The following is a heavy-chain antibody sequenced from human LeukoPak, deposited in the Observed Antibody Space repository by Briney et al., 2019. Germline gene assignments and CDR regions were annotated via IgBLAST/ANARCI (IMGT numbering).Heavy chain of an antibody. D-gene: IGHD1-26*01. CDR1: GFTFSSYA. CDR2: ISGSGGST. J-gene: IGHJ4*02. Sequence: GGSLRLSCAASGFTFSSYAMSWVRQAPGKGLEWVSAISGSGGSTYYADSVKRRFTISRDNSKNTLYLQMNSLRAEDTAVYYCAKVIVGATYYFDYWGQGTLVTVSS. V-gene: IGHV3-23*01. CDR3: AKVIVGATYYFDY.